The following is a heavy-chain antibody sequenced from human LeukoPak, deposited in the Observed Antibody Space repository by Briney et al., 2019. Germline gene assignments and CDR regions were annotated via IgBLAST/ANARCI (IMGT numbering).Heavy chain of an antibody. CDR3: ARGEVVVPAASLGLFDP. Sequence: SETLSLTCTVSGGSISSGGYYWSWIRQHPGKGLEWIGYIYYSGSTYYNPSLESRVTISVDTSKNQFSLKLSSVTAADTAVYYCARGEVVVPAASLGLFDPWGQGTLVTVSS. D-gene: IGHD2-2*01. CDR2: IYYSGST. J-gene: IGHJ5*02. V-gene: IGHV4-31*03. CDR1: GGSISSGGYY.